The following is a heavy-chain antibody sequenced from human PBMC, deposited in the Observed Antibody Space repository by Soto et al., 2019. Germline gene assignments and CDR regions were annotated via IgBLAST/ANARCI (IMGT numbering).Heavy chain of an antibody. Sequence: QVQLVQSGAEVKKPGASVKVSCKASGYTFTSYDINWVRQATGQGLEWMGWMNPNSGNTGYAQKFQGRLTMTRNTYISTAHVELGSLRSEDTAGYYCARERSGFYGYWGQGTLVTGSS. CDR1: GYTFTSYD. V-gene: IGHV1-8*01. CDR2: MNPNSGNT. CDR3: ARERSGFYGY. J-gene: IGHJ4*02. D-gene: IGHD3-22*01.